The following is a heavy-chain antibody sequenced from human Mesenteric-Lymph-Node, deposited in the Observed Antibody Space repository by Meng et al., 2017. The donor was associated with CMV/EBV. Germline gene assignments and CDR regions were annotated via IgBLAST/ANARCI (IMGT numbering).Heavy chain of an antibody. D-gene: IGHD6-13*01. Sequence: SETLSLTCTVSGGSISSYYWSWIRQPPGKGLEWIGYIYYSGSTNYNPSLKSRVTISVDTSKNQFSLKLSSVTAADTAVYYCARGQRHSIAAALSWFDPWGQGTLVTVSS. CDR3: ARGQRHSIAAALSWFDP. CDR2: IYYSGST. CDR1: GGSISSYY. J-gene: IGHJ5*02. V-gene: IGHV4-59*01.